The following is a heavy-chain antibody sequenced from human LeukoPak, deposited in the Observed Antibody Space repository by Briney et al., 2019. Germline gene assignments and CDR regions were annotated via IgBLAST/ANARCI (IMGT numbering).Heavy chain of an antibody. J-gene: IGHJ6*02. D-gene: IGHD3-10*01. CDR3: AREKVVRGVIYYYYYGMDV. V-gene: IGHV3-21*01. Sequence: PGGSLRLSCAASGFTFSSYSMNWVRQAPGKGLEWVSSISSSSSYIYYADSVKGRFTISRDNAKNSLYLQMNSLRAEDTAVYYCAREKVVRGVIYYYYYGMDVWGQGTTVTVSS. CDR1: GFTFSSYS. CDR2: ISSSSSYI.